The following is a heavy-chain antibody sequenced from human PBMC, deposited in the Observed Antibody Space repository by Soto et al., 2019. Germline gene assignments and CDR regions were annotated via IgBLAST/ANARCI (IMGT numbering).Heavy chain of an antibody. CDR2: IIPIFGTA. D-gene: IGHD3-10*01. J-gene: IGHJ6*02. Sequence: GASVKVSCKASGGTFSSYAISWVRQAPGQGLEWMGGIIPIFGTANYAQKFQGRVAITADKSTSTAYMELSSLRSEDTAVYYCARDWVTMVRGLKQNGDMDVWGQGTTVTVSS. V-gene: IGHV1-69*06. CDR3: ARDWVTMVRGLKQNGDMDV. CDR1: GGTFSSYA.